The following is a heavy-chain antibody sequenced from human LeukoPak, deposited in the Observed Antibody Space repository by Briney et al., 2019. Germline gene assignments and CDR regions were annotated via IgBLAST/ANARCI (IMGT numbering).Heavy chain of an antibody. D-gene: IGHD3-22*01. CDR1: GGTFSSYA. V-gene: IGHV1-69*06. Sequence: SVKVSCKASGGTFSSYAISRVRQAPGQGLEWMGGIIPIFGTANYAQKFQGRVTITADKSTSTAYMELSSLRSEDTAVYYCARAPYYYDSSGYSRLEYFQHWGQGTLVTVSS. J-gene: IGHJ1*01. CDR3: ARAPYYYDSSGYSRLEYFQH. CDR2: IIPIFGTA.